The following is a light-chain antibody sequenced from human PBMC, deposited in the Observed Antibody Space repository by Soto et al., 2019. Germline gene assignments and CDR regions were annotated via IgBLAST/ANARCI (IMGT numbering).Light chain of an antibody. J-gene: IGKJ4*01. CDR2: DAS. CDR3: QQFSSYPLT. CDR1: QTVRNNY. V-gene: IGKV3-20*01. Sequence: EVVLTQSPGTLSLSPGEGATLSCRASQTVRNNYLAWYQQKPGQAPRLLIYDASSRATGIPDRFSGGGSGTDFTLTISRLEPGDFAVYYCQQFSSYPLTLGGGTKVDI.